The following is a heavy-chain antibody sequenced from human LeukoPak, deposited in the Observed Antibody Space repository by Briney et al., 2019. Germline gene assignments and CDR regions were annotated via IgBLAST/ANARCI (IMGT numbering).Heavy chain of an antibody. V-gene: IGHV3-23*01. CDR2: ISGSGGST. J-gene: IGHJ6*02. Sequence: PGGSLRLSCAASGFTFSSYAMSWVRQAPGKGLEWVSAISGSGGSTYYADSVKGRFTISRDNSKNTLYLQMNSLRAEDTAVYYCARVGNVDIVATIIPTDYGMEVWGQGTTVTVSS. D-gene: IGHD5-12*01. CDR3: ARVGNVDIVATIIPTDYGMEV. CDR1: GFTFSSYA.